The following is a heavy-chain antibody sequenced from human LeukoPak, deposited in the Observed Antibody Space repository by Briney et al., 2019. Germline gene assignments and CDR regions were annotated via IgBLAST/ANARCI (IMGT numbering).Heavy chain of an antibody. Sequence: PSQTLSLTCTVSGGSISSGGYYWSWIRQHPGKGLEWIGYIYCSGSTYYNPSLKSRVTISVDTSKNQSSLKLSSVTAADTAVYYCARVGSDVRRPAPFYYFDYWGQGTLVTVSS. J-gene: IGHJ4*02. D-gene: IGHD2-15*01. V-gene: IGHV4-31*03. CDR2: IYCSGST. CDR3: ARVGSDVRRPAPFYYFDY. CDR1: GGSISSGGYY.